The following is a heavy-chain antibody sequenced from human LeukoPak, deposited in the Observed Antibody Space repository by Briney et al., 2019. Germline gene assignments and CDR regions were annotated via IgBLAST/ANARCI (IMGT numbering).Heavy chain of an antibody. Sequence: KPSETLSLTCTVSGVSISSYYWSWIRQPPGKGLEWIGYISNSGSTNYNSSLMSRVTISVDTSKNQFSLTLSSVTATDTAVYYCARHGAVAGSAHFDYWGQGTLVTVSS. CDR3: ARHGAVAGSAHFDY. J-gene: IGHJ4*02. CDR1: GVSISSYY. D-gene: IGHD6-19*01. V-gene: IGHV4-59*08. CDR2: ISNSGST.